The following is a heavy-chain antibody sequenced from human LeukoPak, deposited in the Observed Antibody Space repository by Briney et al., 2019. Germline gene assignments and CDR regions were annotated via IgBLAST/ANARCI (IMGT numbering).Heavy chain of an antibody. D-gene: IGHD3-3*01. Sequence: AGSLRLSCAASGLNFSTYAMSWVRQAPRKGLGWVSVISGSDGGTHYADSVKGRFTISRDNFKNTLYLQMNSLRAEDTAVYYCAKDRRSLEWLLYRLALDIWGQGTMVTVSS. CDR3: AKDRRSLEWLLYRLALDI. V-gene: IGHV3-23*01. CDR1: GLNFSTYA. CDR2: ISGSDGGT. J-gene: IGHJ3*02.